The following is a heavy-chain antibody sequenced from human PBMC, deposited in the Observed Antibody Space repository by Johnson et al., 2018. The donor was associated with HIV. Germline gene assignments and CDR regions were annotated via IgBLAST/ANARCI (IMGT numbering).Heavy chain of an antibody. Sequence: QVQLVESGGGVVQPGRSLRLSCAASGFSFSNYAMDWVRQAPGKGLEWVAFISSDGSNKNYADSVKGRFTISRDNSKNTLYLQMNSLRAEDTDVYYCAKDLGDSKDGECATDYYDFSIAYPVQDPRAVVGAFDIWGQGTMVTVSS. J-gene: IGHJ3*02. D-gene: IGHD3/OR15-3a*01. CDR1: GFSFSNYA. V-gene: IGHV3-30*18. CDR2: ISSDGSNK. CDR3: AKDLGDSKDGECATDYYDFSIAYPVQDPRAVVGAFDI.